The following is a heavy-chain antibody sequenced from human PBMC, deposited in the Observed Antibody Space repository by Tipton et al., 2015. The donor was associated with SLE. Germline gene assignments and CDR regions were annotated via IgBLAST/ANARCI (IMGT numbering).Heavy chain of an antibody. CDR1: GGSFSGYY. Sequence: TLSLTCAVYGGSFSGYYWSWIRQPPGKGLEWIGEINHSGSTNYNPSLKSRVTISVDTSKNQFSLKLSSVTAADTAVYYCARRKYSRDYYGMDVWGQGTTVTVSS. J-gene: IGHJ6*02. CDR3: ARRKYSRDYYGMDV. D-gene: IGHD6-6*01. CDR2: INHSGST. V-gene: IGHV4-34*01.